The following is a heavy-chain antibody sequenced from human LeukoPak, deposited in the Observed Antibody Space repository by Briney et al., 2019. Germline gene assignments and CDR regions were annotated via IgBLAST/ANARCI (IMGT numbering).Heavy chain of an antibody. Sequence: GASVKVSCKASGYTFTSYSMNWVRQAPGKGLEWVSSISSSSSYIYYADSVKGRFTISRDNAKNSLYLQMNSLRAEDTAVYYCARGHDYDSSGYYFDYWGQGTLVTVSS. J-gene: IGHJ4*02. CDR2: ISSSSSYI. CDR3: ARGHDYDSSGYYFDY. D-gene: IGHD3-22*01. V-gene: IGHV3-21*01. CDR1: GYTFTSYS.